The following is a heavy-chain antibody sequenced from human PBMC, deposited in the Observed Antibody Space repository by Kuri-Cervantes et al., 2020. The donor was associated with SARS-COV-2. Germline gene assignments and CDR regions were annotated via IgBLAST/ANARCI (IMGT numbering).Heavy chain of an antibody. D-gene: IGHD3-3*01. V-gene: IGHV3-30-3*01. CDR3: ARDLWGGLEWLSEVDY. CDR1: GFTFSSYA. J-gene: IGHJ4*02. Sequence: GESLKISCAASGFTFSSYAMHWVRQAPGKGLEWVAVISYDGSNKYYADSVKGRFTISRDNSKNTLYLQMNSLRAEDTAVYYCARDLWGGLEWLSEVDYWGQGTLVTVSS. CDR2: ISYDGSNK.